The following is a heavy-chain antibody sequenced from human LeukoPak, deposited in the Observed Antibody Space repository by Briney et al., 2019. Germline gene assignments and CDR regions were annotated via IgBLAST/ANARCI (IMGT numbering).Heavy chain of an antibody. J-gene: IGHJ6*02. CDR3: AKVPYSDYGSGRPPFMDA. Sequence: PGGSLRLSCAASGFTLSSYAMSRVRQAPGQGLEGVSTLSDSGGDTYYADSVKGRFAISRDNSKSTLYLQMNSLRAEDTAVYYCAKVPYSDYGSGRPPFMDAWGQGTTVAISS. CDR2: LSDSGGDT. D-gene: IGHD3-10*01. V-gene: IGHV3-23*01. CDR1: GFTLSSYA.